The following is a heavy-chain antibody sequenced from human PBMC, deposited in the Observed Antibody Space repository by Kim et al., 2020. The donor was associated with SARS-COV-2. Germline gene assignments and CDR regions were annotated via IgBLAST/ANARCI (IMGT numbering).Heavy chain of an antibody. D-gene: IGHD5-18*01. V-gene: IGHV4-59*01. Sequence: STPALKRRVTISVDTSKNQLSLKLTSVRAADTAVYYCARAGNIYGSDAFDVWGQGTMVTVSS. J-gene: IGHJ3*01. CDR3: ARAGNIYGSDAFDV.